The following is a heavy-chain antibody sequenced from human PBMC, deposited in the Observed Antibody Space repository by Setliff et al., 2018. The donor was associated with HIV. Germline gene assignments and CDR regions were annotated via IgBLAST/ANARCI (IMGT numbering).Heavy chain of an antibody. D-gene: IGHD3-10*01. CDR3: ARDFSGLLHDQIDAFNI. V-gene: IGHV3-48*01. J-gene: IGHJ3*02. CDR1: GFPFNIYS. Sequence: GGSLRLSCSASGFPFNIYSMNWVRQAPGKGLEWISYMTSNLVTIQYGDSVKGRFTISRDNAKNLLYLQMNSLRAEDTAVYFCARDFSGLLHDQIDAFNIWGQGTMVTVSS. CDR2: MTSNLVTI.